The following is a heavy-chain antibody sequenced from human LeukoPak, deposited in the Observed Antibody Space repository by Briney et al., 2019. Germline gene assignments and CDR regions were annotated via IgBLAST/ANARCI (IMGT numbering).Heavy chain of an antibody. CDR3: ARRGHGCYTP. V-gene: IGHV4-39*01. Sequence: SETLSLTCTVSGGSISSSSYYWGWIRQPPGKGLEWIGSIYYSGSTYYNPSLKSRVTISVDTSKNQFSLKLSSVTAADTAVYYCARRGHGCYTPWGQGTLVTVSS. CDR1: GGSISSSSYY. J-gene: IGHJ5*02. CDR2: IYYSGST. D-gene: IGHD3-3*01.